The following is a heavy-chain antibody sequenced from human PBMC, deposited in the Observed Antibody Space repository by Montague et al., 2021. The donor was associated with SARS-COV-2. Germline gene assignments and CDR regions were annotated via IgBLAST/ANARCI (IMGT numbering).Heavy chain of an antibody. CDR2: IYYSGST. CDR3: ARTYYDILTGYYNFDY. Sequence: TLSLTSTVSGGSISSGGYYWSWIRQHPGKGLEWIGYIYYSGSTYYNPSLKSRVTISVDTSKNQFSLKLSSVTAADTAVYYCARTYYDILTGYYNFDYWGQGTLVTVSS. V-gene: IGHV4-31*03. J-gene: IGHJ4*02. CDR1: GGSISSGGYY. D-gene: IGHD3-9*01.